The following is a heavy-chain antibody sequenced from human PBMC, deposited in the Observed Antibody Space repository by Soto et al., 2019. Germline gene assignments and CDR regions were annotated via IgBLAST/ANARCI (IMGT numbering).Heavy chain of an antibody. CDR1: GYTFTGYY. J-gene: IGHJ2*01. CDR3: ARNYWGGVSPGLWSLVL. D-gene: IGHD2-21*01. V-gene: IGHV1-2*04. Sequence: ASVKVSCKASGYTFTGYYIHWVRQAPGQGLEWMGWISPNSGDTKYAPRFQGWVTMTRDTSISTAYMELSRLKSDDTAVYYCARNYWGGVSPGLWSLVLWGGAPLVT. CDR2: ISPNSGDT.